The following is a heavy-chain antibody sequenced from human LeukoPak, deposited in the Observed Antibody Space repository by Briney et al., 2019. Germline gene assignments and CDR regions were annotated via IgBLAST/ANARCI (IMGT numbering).Heavy chain of an antibody. Sequence: ASVKVSCKASGYTFTSYDINWVRQATGQGPEWMGWMNPSGGHTNYAQSLQGRVTMTRNTSTSTAYMDLSSLRSDDTAVYYCAREGPRAAADYWGQGTLVTVSS. CDR1: GYTFTSYD. CDR3: AREGPRAAADY. J-gene: IGHJ4*02. V-gene: IGHV1-8*01. D-gene: IGHD6-13*01. CDR2: MNPSGGHT.